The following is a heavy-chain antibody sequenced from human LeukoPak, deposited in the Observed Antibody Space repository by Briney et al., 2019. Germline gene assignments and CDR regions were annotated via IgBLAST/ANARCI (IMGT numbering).Heavy chain of an antibody. Sequence: SETLSLTCTVSGGSISSYYWSWIRQPPGKGLEWIGYIYYSGSTNYNPSLKSRVTISVDTSKNQFSLKLSSVTAADTAVYYCARSPQTYSGSCYFDYWGRGTLVTVSS. D-gene: IGHD1-26*01. V-gene: IGHV4-59*01. CDR1: GGSISSYY. J-gene: IGHJ4*02. CDR2: IYYSGST. CDR3: ARSPQTYSGSCYFDY.